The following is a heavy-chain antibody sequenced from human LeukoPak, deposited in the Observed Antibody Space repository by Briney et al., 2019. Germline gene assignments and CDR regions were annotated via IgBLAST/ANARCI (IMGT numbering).Heavy chain of an antibody. CDR3: AKSYDYGDYVGGRQNWYFAL. J-gene: IGHJ2*01. CDR1: GFTFSSYG. Sequence: GGSLTLSCAASGFTFSSYGMHWVRQAPGKGLEWVAVISYDGSNEYYADSVEGRFTISRDNSKNTLYLQMNSLRAEDTAVYYCAKSYDYGDYVGGRQNWYFALWGRGTLVPVSS. V-gene: IGHV3-30*19. CDR2: ISYDGSNE. D-gene: IGHD4-17*01.